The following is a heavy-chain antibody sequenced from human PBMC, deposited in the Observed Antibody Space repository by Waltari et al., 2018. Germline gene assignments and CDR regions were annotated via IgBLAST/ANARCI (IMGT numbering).Heavy chain of an antibody. CDR1: GYSISSGYY. CDR3: ARGTIAEEGWFDP. J-gene: IGHJ5*02. Sequence: QVQLQESGPGLVKPSETLSLTCAVSGYSISSGYYWGWIRQPPGKGPEWIGSIYHSGSTYYNPSLKSRVTISVDTSKNQFSLKLSSVTAADTAVYYCARGTIAEEGWFDPWGQGTLVTVSS. D-gene: IGHD1-1*01. CDR2: IYHSGST. V-gene: IGHV4-38-2*01.